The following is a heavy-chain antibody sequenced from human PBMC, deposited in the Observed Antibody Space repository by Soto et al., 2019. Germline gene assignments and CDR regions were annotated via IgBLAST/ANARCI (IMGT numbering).Heavy chain of an antibody. J-gene: IGHJ3*01. CDR3: ARAKGSSRTDHASDL. CDR1: GFTFSDHY. V-gene: IGHV3-72*01. Sequence: EVQLVESGGGLVQPGGSLRLSCAASGFTFSDHYMDWVRQAPGEGLEWVGRIRNKANSYTTEYAASVKGRCTISRDDSEKPLYMQMNSMNNDDTAVYYCARAKGSSRTDHASDLWGKGQWSPSLQ. D-gene: IGHD6-13*01. CDR2: IRNKANSYTT.